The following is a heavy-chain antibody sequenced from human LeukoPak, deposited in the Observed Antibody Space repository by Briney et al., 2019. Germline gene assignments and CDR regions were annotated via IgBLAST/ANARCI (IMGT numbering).Heavy chain of an antibody. CDR2: IYYSGST. V-gene: IGHV4-59*01. CDR3: ARDDRRTGRDY. J-gene: IGHJ4*02. Sequence: SETLSLTCTVSGGSISSYYWSWIRQPPGKGLEWIGYIYYSGSTNYNPSLKSRVTISVETSKNQFSLKLSSVTAADTAVYYCARDDRRTGRDYWGQGTLVTVSS. CDR1: GGSISSYY. D-gene: IGHD7-27*01.